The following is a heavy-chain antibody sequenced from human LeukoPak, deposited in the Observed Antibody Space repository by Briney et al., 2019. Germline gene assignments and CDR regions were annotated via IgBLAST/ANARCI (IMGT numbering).Heavy chain of an antibody. J-gene: IGHJ4*02. CDR2: ISGSGGST. CDR3: AKDLGGSGGITIFGVVIGPFDY. D-gene: IGHD3-3*01. Sequence: GGSLRLSCAASGFTFSSYAMTWVRQAPGKGLEWVSAISGSGGSTYYADSVKGRFTISRDNSKNTLYLQMNSLRAEDTAVYYCAKDLGGSGGITIFGVVIGPFDYWGQGTLVTVSS. V-gene: IGHV3-23*01. CDR1: GFTFSSYA.